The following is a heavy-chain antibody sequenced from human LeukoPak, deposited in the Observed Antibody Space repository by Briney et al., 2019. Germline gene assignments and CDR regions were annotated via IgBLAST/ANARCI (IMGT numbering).Heavy chain of an antibody. D-gene: IGHD6-13*01. CDR3: ASSSWSSEYFHY. V-gene: IGHV3-66*01. CDR1: GFTVSDNY. CDR2: FYSGGST. Sequence: GGSLRLSCAASGFTVSDNYMSWVRQDPGKGLEWVSVFYSGGSTRYADSVKGRFTISRDNSKNTLYLQLNSLRAEDTAVYFCASSSWSSEYFHYWGQGTLVTVSS. J-gene: IGHJ1*01.